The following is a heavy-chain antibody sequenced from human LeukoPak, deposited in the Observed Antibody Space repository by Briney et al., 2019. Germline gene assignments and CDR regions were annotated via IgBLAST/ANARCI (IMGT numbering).Heavy chain of an antibody. CDR2: IYYTGSA. CDR3: AKDIAQGYTFGSIEQDY. J-gene: IGHJ4*02. D-gene: IGHD5-18*01. V-gene: IGHV4-59*02. Sequence: PSETLSLTCAVSGGSVTTYSWSWIRQPPGKGLQWVGYIYYTGSANYNPSLKSRVTMSVDTSKNHFSLKLSSVTAADTAVYYCAKDIAQGYTFGSIEQDYWGQGTLVTVSS. CDR1: GGSVTTYS.